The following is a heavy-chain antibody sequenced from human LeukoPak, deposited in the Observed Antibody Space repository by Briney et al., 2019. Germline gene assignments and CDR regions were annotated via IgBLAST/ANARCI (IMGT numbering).Heavy chain of an antibody. V-gene: IGHV3-7*01. D-gene: IGHD6-13*01. Sequence: GGSLRLSCAASGFTFSTYCMSWVRQAPGKGLEWVANINQDGSEKYYVDSVKGRFTISRDNAKNSLYLQMNSLRAEDTAMYYCARDSAGNDYWGQGTLVTVSS. J-gene: IGHJ4*02. CDR2: INQDGSEK. CDR3: ARDSAGNDY. CDR1: GFTFSTYC.